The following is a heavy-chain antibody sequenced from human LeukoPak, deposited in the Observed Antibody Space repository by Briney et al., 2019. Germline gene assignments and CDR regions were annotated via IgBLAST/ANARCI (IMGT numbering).Heavy chain of an antibody. D-gene: IGHD5-12*01. CDR2: IKHYGSER. J-gene: IGHJ4*02. CDR1: GFTFKNYW. CDR3: ARRKWQIGVGFDF. Sequence: GGSVRLACSVPGFTFKNYWMRWVGQAAGKGLEWVANIKHYGSERYYVDSLKGRFTICRDNAKDSLFLQMNSLTAEDTALYYCARRKWQIGVGFDFWGQGTVVTVSS. V-gene: IGHV3-7*04.